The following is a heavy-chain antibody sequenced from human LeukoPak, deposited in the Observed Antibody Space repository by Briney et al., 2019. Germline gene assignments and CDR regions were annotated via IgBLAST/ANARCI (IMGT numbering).Heavy chain of an antibody. CDR3: ARDLRDAAFDI. Sequence: PGGSLRLSCAASGFTVSGNYMSWVRQAPGKGLEWVSVIYSGGSTYYADSVKGRFTISRDNSKNTLYPQMNSLRAEDTAVYYCARDLRDAAFDIWGQGTMVTVSS. D-gene: IGHD5-24*01. CDR1: GFTVSGNY. CDR2: IYSGGST. J-gene: IGHJ3*02. V-gene: IGHV3-53*01.